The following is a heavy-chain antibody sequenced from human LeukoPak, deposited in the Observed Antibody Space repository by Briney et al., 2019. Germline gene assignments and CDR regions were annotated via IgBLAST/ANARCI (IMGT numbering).Heavy chain of an antibody. CDR2: ISGDGSTT. J-gene: IGHJ4*02. Sequence: GGSLRLSCAGSGFTFGTFWMHWVRQAPGKGLEWVSRISGDGSTTSYADSVRGRFTISRDNARNTLYLQMRSLRANDTAIYYCNVRWGPNFDYWGQGSLVSVSP. CDR1: GFTFGTFW. D-gene: IGHD3-10*01. V-gene: IGHV3-74*01. CDR3: NVRWGPNFDY.